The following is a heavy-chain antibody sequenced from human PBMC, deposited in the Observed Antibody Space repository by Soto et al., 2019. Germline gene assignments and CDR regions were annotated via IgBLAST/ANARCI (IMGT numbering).Heavy chain of an antibody. Sequence: QLQLQESGSGLVKPSQTLSLTCAVSGGSISGGGYSWSWIRQPPGKGLEWIGYIYHSGSTYYNPSLKRRVTISVDRSKNQSSLKLSSVTAADTAVYYCAAGGGLPRYYWGQGTLVTVSS. D-gene: IGHD5-12*01. J-gene: IGHJ4*02. CDR2: IYHSGST. V-gene: IGHV4-30-2*01. CDR1: GGSISGGGYS. CDR3: AAGGGLPRYY.